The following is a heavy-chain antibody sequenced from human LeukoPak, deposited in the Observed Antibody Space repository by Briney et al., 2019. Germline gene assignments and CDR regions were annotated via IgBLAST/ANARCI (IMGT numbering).Heavy chain of an antibody. V-gene: IGHV3-74*01. CDR3: VRDFRSADY. J-gene: IGHJ4*02. CDR1: GLPFSISG. Sequence: GGPLRLSCAASGLPFSISGRHWVRKAPGKGPMWVSRICPDGTVTNYADSVKARFIISRDNARNTVYLQMNSLRVEDTAVYYCVRDFRSADYWGQGTLVTVSS. CDR2: ICPDGTVT.